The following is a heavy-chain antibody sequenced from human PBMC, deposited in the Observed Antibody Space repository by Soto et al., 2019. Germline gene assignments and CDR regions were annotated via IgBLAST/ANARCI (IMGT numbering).Heavy chain of an antibody. CDR1: GGSISSYY. Sequence: PSETLSLTCTVSGGSISSYYWSWIRQPPGKGLEWIGYIYYSGSTNYNPSLKSRVTISVDTSKNQFSLKLSSVTAADTAVYYCARVGGRITIFSWYFDPWGQGALVTVSS. V-gene: IGHV4-59*01. CDR2: IYYSGST. J-gene: IGHJ5*02. D-gene: IGHD3-9*01. CDR3: ARVGGRITIFSWYFDP.